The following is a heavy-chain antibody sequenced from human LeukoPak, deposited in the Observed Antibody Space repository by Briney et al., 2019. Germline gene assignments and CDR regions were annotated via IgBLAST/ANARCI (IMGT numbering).Heavy chain of an antibody. D-gene: IGHD3-3*01. J-gene: IGHJ6*03. CDR1: GFTFSGSA. CDR2: IRSKGNSYAT. V-gene: IGHV3-73*01. Sequence: QPGGSLKLSCAASGFTFSGSAMHWVRQASGKGLEWVGRIRSKGNSYATAYAASVKGRFTFSRDDSKNTAYLQMDSLKTEDTAVYYCSPTYYDFWSGSMDVWGKGTTVTVSS. CDR3: SPTYYDFWSGSMDV.